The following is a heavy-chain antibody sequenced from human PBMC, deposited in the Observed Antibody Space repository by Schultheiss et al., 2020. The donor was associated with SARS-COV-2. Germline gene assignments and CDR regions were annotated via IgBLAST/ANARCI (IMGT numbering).Heavy chain of an antibody. J-gene: IGHJ4*02. CDR1: GGSLSGYY. CDR3: ARDPPDYYDSSAYYGSVDY. CDR2: INHSGST. D-gene: IGHD3-22*01. V-gene: IGHV4-34*01. Sequence: SETLSLTCAVYGGSLSGYYWSWIRQPPGKGLEWIGEINHSGSTNYNPSLKSRVTISVDTSKNQFSLKLSSVTAADTAVYYCARDPPDYYDSSAYYGSVDYWGQGTLVTVSS.